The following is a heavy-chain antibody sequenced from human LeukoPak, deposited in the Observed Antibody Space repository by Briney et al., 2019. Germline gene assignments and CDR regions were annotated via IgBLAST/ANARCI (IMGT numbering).Heavy chain of an antibody. CDR1: GFTFSSYE. CDR3: ARAQSFYYYGMDV. J-gene: IGHJ6*02. D-gene: IGHD4-11*01. V-gene: IGHV3-48*03. Sequence: KPGGSLRLSCAASGFTFSSYEMNWVRQAPGKGLEWVSYISSSGSTIYYTDSVKGRFTISRDNAKNSLYLQMNSLRAEDAAVYCCARAQSFYYYGMDVWGQGTTVTVSS. CDR2: ISSSGSTI.